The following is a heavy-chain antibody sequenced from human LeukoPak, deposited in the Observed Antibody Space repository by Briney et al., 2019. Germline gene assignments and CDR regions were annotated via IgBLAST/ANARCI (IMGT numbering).Heavy chain of an antibody. CDR1: GFTFSSYG. CDR3: AREALTNPVGYYGMDV. V-gene: IGHV3-30*03. Sequence: GGSLRLSCAASGFTFSSYGMHWVRQAPGKGLEWVAVISYDGSNKYYADSVKGRFIISRDNAKNSLFLQMNSLRVEDTAVYYCAREALTNPVGYYGMDVWGQGTTVTVSS. D-gene: IGHD4-23*01. J-gene: IGHJ6*02. CDR2: ISYDGSNK.